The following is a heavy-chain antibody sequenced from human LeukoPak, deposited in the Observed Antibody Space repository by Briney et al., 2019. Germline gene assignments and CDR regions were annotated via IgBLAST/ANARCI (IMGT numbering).Heavy chain of an antibody. J-gene: IGHJ6*02. CDR1: GFTFSSYA. CDR3: AKVEEGTVTPLIRATDYGMDV. CDR2: ISGSGGST. Sequence: GGALRLSCAASGFTFSSYAMSGVRQAPGKGLEWVSAISGSGGSTYYADSVKGRFTISRDNSKNTLYLQMNSLRAEDTAVYYCAKVEEGTVTPLIRATDYGMDVWGQGTTVTVSS. D-gene: IGHD4-11*01. V-gene: IGHV3-23*01.